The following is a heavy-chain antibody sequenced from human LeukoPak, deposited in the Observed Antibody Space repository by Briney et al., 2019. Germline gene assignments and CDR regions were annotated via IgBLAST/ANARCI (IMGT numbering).Heavy chain of an antibody. J-gene: IGHJ4*02. CDR3: AGDRGSGWYDY. Sequence: SETLSLTCTVSGGSISSDYWNWIRQPAGKGLEWIGRIQSSGSTNYNPSLKSRLTMSVDTSKNQFSLKLSSVTTADTAVYYCAGDRGSGWYDYWGQGTLVTVSS. CDR1: GGSISSDY. V-gene: IGHV4-4*07. D-gene: IGHD6-19*01. CDR2: IQSSGST.